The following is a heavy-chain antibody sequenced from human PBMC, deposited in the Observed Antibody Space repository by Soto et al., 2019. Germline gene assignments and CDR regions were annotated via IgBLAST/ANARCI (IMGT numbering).Heavy chain of an antibody. CDR3: TSSTAICGGSCYSGQFSDY. V-gene: IGHV3-21*01. CDR1: GFTFSSYS. CDR2: ISSSSSYI. D-gene: IGHD2-15*01. Sequence: EVQLVESGGGLVKPGGSLRLSCAASGFTFSSYSMNWVRQAPGKGLEWVSSISSSSSYIYYADSVKGRFTISRDNAKKSLYLQMNSLRAEDTAAYYCTSSTAICGGSCYSGQFSDYWGQGTLVTVSS. J-gene: IGHJ4*02.